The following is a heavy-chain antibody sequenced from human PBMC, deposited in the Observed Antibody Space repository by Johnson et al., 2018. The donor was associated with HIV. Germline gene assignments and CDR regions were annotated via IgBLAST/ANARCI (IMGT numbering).Heavy chain of an antibody. Sequence: QVQLVESGGGVVQPGGSLRLSCAASGFTFSSYGMHWVRQAPGKGLEWVAFIRYDGSNKYYADSVKGRFTISRDNSKNTLYLQMNSLRAEDTAVYYCARVAPAQDAFDIWGQGTMVTVSS. CDR1: GFTFSSYG. CDR2: IRYDGSNK. D-gene: IGHD2-2*01. V-gene: IGHV3-30*02. J-gene: IGHJ3*02. CDR3: ARVAPAQDAFDI.